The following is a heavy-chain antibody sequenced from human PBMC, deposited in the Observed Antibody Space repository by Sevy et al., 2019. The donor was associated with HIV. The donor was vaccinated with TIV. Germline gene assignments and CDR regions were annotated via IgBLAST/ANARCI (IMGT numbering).Heavy chain of an antibody. V-gene: IGHV4-34*01. J-gene: IGHJ6*02. Sequence: SETLSLTCAVYGGSFSGYYWSWIRQPPGKGLEWIGEINHSGSTKYNPSLKSRVTISVDTSKNQFSLKLSSVTAADTAVYYCARTRDYGDYPLFYYYYGMDVWGQGTTVTVSS. CDR2: INHSGST. D-gene: IGHD4-17*01. CDR1: GGSFSGYY. CDR3: ARTRDYGDYPLFYYYYGMDV.